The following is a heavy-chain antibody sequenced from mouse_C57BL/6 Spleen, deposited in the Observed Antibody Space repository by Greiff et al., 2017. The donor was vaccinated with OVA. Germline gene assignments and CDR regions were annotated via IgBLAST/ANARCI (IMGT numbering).Heavy chain of an antibody. CDR1: GFTITGYY. J-gene: IGHJ2*01. Sequence: EVQLQQSGAELVRPGASVKLSCTASGFTITGYYMHWVKQRPEQGLEWIGRIDPADGDTDYAPKFQGKATMTVDTSSNTAYLQLSSLTSEDTAVYYCTTFYGKYAAFGYWGQGTTLTVSS. CDR3: TTFYGKYAAFGY. CDR2: IDPADGDT. D-gene: IGHD2-1*01. V-gene: IGHV14-1*01.